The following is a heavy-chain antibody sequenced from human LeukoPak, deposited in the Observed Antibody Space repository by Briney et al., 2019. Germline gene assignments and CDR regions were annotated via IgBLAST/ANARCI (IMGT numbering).Heavy chain of an antibody. CDR3: AREGGDWGEGYFDY. CDR1: GFTFSDSY. J-gene: IGHJ4*02. D-gene: IGHD3-16*01. Sequence: KSGGSLRLSCAASGFTFSDSYMSWIRQVPGKGLEWISYISSGGDTIYYADSVKGRFTISRDNAKNSLYLQMNSLRAEDTAVYYCAREGGDWGEGYFDYWGQGTLVTVSS. CDR2: ISSGGDTI. V-gene: IGHV3-11*01.